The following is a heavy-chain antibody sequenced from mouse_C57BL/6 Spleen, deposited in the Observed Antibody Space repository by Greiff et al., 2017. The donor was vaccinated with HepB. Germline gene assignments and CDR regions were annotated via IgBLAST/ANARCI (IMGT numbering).Heavy chain of an antibody. CDR3: ARHDYGSEGAWFAY. D-gene: IGHD1-1*01. CDR1: GFTFSSYG. Sequence: EVKLMESGGDLVKPGGSLKLSCAASGFTFSSYGMSWVRQTPDKRLEWVATISSGGSYTYYPDSVKGRFTISRDNAKNTLYLQMSSLKSEDTAMYYCARHDYGSEGAWFAYWGQGTLVTVSA. CDR2: ISSGGSYT. J-gene: IGHJ3*01. V-gene: IGHV5-6*01.